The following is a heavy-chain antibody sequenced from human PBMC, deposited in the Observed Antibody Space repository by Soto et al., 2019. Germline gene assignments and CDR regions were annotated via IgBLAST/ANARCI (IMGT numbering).Heavy chain of an antibody. D-gene: IGHD3-22*01. CDR1: GGTFSSYA. Sequence: SVKVSCKASGGTFSSYAISWVRQAPGQGLEWMGGIIPIFGTANYAQKFQGRVTITADESTSTAYMELSSLRSEDTAVYYCARAHPSPPFYDSSGYYSYWGQGTLVTVSS. V-gene: IGHV1-69*13. CDR2: IIPIFGTA. J-gene: IGHJ4*02. CDR3: ARAHPSPPFYDSSGYYSY.